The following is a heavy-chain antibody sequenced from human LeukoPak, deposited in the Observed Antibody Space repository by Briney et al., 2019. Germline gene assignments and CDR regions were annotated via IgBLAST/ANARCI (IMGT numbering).Heavy chain of an antibody. J-gene: IGHJ3*02. CDR3: ARDGLDAFDI. CDR2: IRYDGSNK. Sequence: GGSLRLSCAASGFTFSSYGMHWVRQAPGKGLEWVAFIRYDGSNKYYADSVKGRFTISRDNSENTLYLQMNSLRAEDTAVYYCARDGLDAFDIWGQGTMVTVSS. CDR1: GFTFSSYG. V-gene: IGHV3-30*02.